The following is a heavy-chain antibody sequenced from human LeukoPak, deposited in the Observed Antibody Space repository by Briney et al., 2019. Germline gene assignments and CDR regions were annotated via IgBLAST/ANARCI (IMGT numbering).Heavy chain of an antibody. J-gene: IGHJ6*02. CDR2: ISGSGGST. D-gene: IGHD2-2*01. Sequence: GGSLRLSRAASGFTFSSYAMSWVRQAPGKGLGWVSAISGSGGSTYYADSVKGRFTVSRDNSKNTLYLQMNSLRAEDTAVYYCAKGDIVVVPAAGVYSYGMDVWGQGTTVTVSS. CDR1: GFTFSSYA. CDR3: AKGDIVVVPAAGVYSYGMDV. V-gene: IGHV3-23*01.